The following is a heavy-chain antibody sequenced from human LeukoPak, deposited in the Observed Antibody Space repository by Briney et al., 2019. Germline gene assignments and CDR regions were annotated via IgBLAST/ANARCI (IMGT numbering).Heavy chain of an antibody. D-gene: IGHD1-14*01. CDR1: GGSISSSSYY. CDR3: ARDGI. Sequence: SETLSLTCTVSGGSISSSSYYWGWFRQPPGKGLEWIGSIYYSGSTYYNPSLKSRVTISVDTSKNQFSLKLSSVTAADTAVYYCARDGIWGQGTLVTVSS. V-gene: IGHV4-39*07. J-gene: IGHJ4*02. CDR2: IYYSGST.